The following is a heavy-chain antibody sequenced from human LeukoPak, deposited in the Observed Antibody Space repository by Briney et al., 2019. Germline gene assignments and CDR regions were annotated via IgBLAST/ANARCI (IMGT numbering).Heavy chain of an antibody. Sequence: GGSLRLSCAASGFTFSDYYMSWIRQAPGKGLEWVSYISSSGSTIYYADSVKGRFTISRDNAKNSLYLQMNSLRAEDTAVYYCARAGDIVVVPAAISFDYWGQGTLVTVSS. CDR2: ISSSGSTI. J-gene: IGHJ4*02. V-gene: IGHV3-11*01. CDR1: GFTFSDYY. CDR3: ARAGDIVVVPAAISFDY. D-gene: IGHD2-2*01.